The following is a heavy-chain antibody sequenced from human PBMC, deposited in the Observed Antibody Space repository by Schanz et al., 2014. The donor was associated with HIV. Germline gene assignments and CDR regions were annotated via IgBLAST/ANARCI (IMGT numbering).Heavy chain of an antibody. J-gene: IGHJ4*02. Sequence: QVQLVQSGTEVKKPGSSVKVSCKPSGGTFRSFAISWVRQAPGQGLEWMGWINPNSGGTNFARKFQGRVTMTRDTSITTAYMELSGLRSDDTALYYCASNNYGDYVSLDYWGQGTQVTVSS. D-gene: IGHD4-17*01. CDR3: ASNNYGDYVSLDY. CDR2: INPNSGGT. V-gene: IGHV1-2*02. CDR1: GGTFRSFA.